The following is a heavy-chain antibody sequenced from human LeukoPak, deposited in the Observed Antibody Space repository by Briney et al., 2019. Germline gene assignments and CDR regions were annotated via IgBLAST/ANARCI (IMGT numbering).Heavy chain of an antibody. Sequence: PGRSLRLSCAASGFTFTSYGMHWVRQAPGKGLEWVAVIWYDGSKKYYADSVKGRFTISRDDSKNMLYLQMSSLRAEDTAVYYCTTDGRVGSGKFYFDCWGQGTLVTVSS. V-gene: IGHV3-33*01. CDR3: TTDGRVGSGKFYFDC. CDR1: GFTFTSYG. J-gene: IGHJ4*02. CDR2: IWYDGSKK. D-gene: IGHD6-19*01.